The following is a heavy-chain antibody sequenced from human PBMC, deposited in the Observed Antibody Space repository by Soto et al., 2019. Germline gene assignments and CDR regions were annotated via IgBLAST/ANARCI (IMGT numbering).Heavy chain of an antibody. CDR3: VRDRPNTESLTGYFDT. Sequence: AGGSLRLSCEASGFVFRTFRMHWVRRAPGKGLEWLATIRFDGSTARYAESVRGRFSISRDNSMNTLYLQLDRLRVEDTAVYYCVRDRPNTESLTGYFDTWGQGTPFTVSS. J-gene: IGHJ4*02. CDR2: IRFDGSTA. D-gene: IGHD3-9*01. V-gene: IGHV3-33*01. CDR1: GFVFRTFR.